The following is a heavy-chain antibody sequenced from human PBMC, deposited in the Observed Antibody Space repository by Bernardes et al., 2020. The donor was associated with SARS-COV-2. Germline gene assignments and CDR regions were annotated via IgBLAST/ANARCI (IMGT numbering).Heavy chain of an antibody. Sequence: GSLRDSCAVSGFTFSSYWMTWVRKAPGKGLEWVANIKRDGSETYYVDSVKGRFTISRDNAKNLVFLQMNSLRAEDTAVFYCARSAGMDVWGQGTMVTVSS. CDR2: IKRDGSET. CDR3: ARSAGMDV. J-gene: IGHJ6*02. CDR1: GFTFSSYW. V-gene: IGHV3-7*05.